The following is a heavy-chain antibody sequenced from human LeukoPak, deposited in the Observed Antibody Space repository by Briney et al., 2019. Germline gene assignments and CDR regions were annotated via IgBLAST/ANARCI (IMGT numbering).Heavy chain of an antibody. D-gene: IGHD3-22*01. Sequence: GASVKVSCKASGYTFTGYYMHWVRQAPGQGLEWMGWINPNSGGTNYDQKFQGRVTMTRDTSISTAYMELSRLRSDDTAVYYCASYDSSGYEGDDAFDIWGQGTMVTVSS. CDR3: ASYDSSGYEGDDAFDI. CDR2: INPNSGGT. V-gene: IGHV1-2*02. CDR1: GYTFTGYY. J-gene: IGHJ3*02.